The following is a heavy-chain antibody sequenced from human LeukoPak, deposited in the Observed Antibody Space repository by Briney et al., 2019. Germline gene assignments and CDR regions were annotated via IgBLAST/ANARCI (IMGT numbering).Heavy chain of an antibody. V-gene: IGHV3-33*01. J-gene: IGHJ4*01. D-gene: IGHD3-22*01. Sequence: PGRSLRLFCAASGFTFSSYGMHWGRQAPGKGLEWVAVIWYDGSNKYYADSVKGRFTISRDNSKNTLYLQMHSLRAEDTAVYYCARGGYYYDSGGSPFVYWGHGTLVTVSS. CDR3: ARGGYYYDSGGSPFVY. CDR1: GFTFSSYG. CDR2: IWYDGSNK.